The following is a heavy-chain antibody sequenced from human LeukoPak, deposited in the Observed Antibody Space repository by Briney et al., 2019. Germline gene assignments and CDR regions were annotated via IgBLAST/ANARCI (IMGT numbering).Heavy chain of an antibody. CDR3: ARHKGSYYYDSSGYPLGY. CDR2: IYYSGSI. V-gene: IGHV4-59*08. J-gene: IGHJ4*02. Sequence: SETLSLTCTVSGGSISSYYWSWIRQPPGKGLEWIGYIYYSGSINYNPSLKSRVTISVDTSKNQFSLKLSSVTAADTAVYYCARHKGSYYYDSSGYPLGYWGQGTLVTVSS. CDR1: GGSISSYY. D-gene: IGHD3-22*01.